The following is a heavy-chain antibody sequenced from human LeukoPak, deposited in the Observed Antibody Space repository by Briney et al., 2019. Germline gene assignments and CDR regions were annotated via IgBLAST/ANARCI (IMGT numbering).Heavy chain of an antibody. J-gene: IGHJ4*02. CDR1: GVRFSSSW. Sequence: GGSLRLSCATSGVRFSSSWMHWVRQAPGKGLEWVSSISSSSSYIYYADSVKGRFTISRDNAKNSLYLQMNSLRAEDTAVYYCARDREPGKPMTTLTTVPTDYWGQGTLVTVSS. CDR2: ISSSSSYI. CDR3: ARDREPGKPMTTLTTVPTDY. D-gene: IGHD4-17*01. V-gene: IGHV3-21*01.